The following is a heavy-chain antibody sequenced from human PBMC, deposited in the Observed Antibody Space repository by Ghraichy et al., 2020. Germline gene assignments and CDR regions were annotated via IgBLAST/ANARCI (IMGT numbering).Heavy chain of an antibody. D-gene: IGHD6-13*01. V-gene: IGHV1-24*01. CDR3: ATGARVAAAGYYYYYGMDV. CDR1: GYTLTELP. Sequence: ASVKVSCKVSGYTLTELPMHWVRQAPGKGLEWMGGFDPEDGETIYAQKFQGRVTMTEDTSTDTAYMELSSLRSEDTAVYYCATGARVAAAGYYYYYGMDVWGQGTTVTVSS. CDR2: FDPEDGET. J-gene: IGHJ6*02.